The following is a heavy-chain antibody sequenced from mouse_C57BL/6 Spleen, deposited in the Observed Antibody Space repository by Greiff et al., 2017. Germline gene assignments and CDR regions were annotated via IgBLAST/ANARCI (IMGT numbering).Heavy chain of an antibody. Sequence: VQLKESGAELVKPGASVKLSCTASGFNIKDYYMPWVKQRTEQGLEWIGRIDPEDGETKYAPKFQGKATIAADTSSNTSYLQRSSLASEETAFYYSARSYGSSLMDYWGQGTSVTVSS. D-gene: IGHD1-1*01. CDR1: GFNIKDYY. J-gene: IGHJ4*01. CDR2: IDPEDGET. CDR3: ARSYGSSLMDY. V-gene: IGHV14-2*01.